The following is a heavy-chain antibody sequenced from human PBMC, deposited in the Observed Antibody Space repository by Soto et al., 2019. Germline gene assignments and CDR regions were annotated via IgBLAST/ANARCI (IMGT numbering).Heavy chain of an antibody. CDR2: ISSSSTYI. CDR3: AKVTGYYMDH. CDR1: GFTFSSHS. D-gene: IGHD3-9*01. J-gene: IGHJ4*02. V-gene: IGHV3-21*04. Sequence: EVQVVESGGGLVKPGGSLRLSCAASGFTFSSHSMNWVRQPPGKGLEWVSTISSSSTYIYYADSVKARFTISRDNAKNSLYLQMNSLRAEDTAVYYCAKVTGYYMDHWGQGTLVTVSS.